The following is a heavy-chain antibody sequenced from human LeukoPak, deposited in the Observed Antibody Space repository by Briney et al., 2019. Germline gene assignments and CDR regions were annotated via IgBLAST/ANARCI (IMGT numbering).Heavy chain of an antibody. CDR3: ARPSSSGWSRGAFDI. CDR2: IGTAGDT. J-gene: IGHJ3*02. V-gene: IGHV3-13*01. CDR1: GFTFSSYD. Sequence: GGSLRLSCAASGFTFSSYDMHWVRQATGKGLEWVSAIGTAGDTYYPGSVKGRFTISRENAKNSLYLQMNSLRAGDTAVYYCARPSSSGWSRGAFDIWGQGTMVTVSS. D-gene: IGHD6-13*01.